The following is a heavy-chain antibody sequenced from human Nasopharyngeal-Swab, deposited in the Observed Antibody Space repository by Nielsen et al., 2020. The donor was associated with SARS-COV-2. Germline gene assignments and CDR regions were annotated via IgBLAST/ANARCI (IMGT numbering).Heavy chain of an antibody. CDR1: GGSFSGYY. J-gene: IGHJ6*03. D-gene: IGHD3-16*01. V-gene: IGHV4-34*01. Sequence: SQTLSLTCAVYGGSFSGYYWSWIRQPPGKGLEWIGEINHSGSTNYNPSLKSRVTISVDRSKNQFSLKLSSVTAADTAVYYCARVRGVPDYYMDVWGKGTTVTVSS. CDR3: ARVRGVPDYYMDV. CDR2: INHSGST.